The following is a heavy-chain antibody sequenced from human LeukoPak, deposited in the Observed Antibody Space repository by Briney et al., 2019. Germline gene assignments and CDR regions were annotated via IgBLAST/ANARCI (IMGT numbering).Heavy chain of an antibody. CDR1: GFTFSSYS. Sequence: GGSLRLSCAASGFTFSSYSMNWVRQAPGKGLEWVSSISSSSSYIYYADSVKGRFTISRDNAKNSLYLQMNSLRAEDTAVYYCARDGGAATSRRDYWGQGTLVTVSS. D-gene: IGHD2-15*01. CDR3: ARDGGAATSRRDY. V-gene: IGHV3-21*01. CDR2: ISSSSSYI. J-gene: IGHJ4*02.